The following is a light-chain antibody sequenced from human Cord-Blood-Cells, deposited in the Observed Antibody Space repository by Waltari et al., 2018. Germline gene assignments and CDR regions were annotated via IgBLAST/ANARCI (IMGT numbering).Light chain of an antibody. Sequence: DIQMTQSPSTLSASVGDRVTITCRASQSISSWLAWYQQKPGKAPKILIYKASCLESAVPSRFSGSGSGTEFTLTIISLQPDDFAAYYCQQYNSYSRTFGQGTKVEIK. CDR2: KAS. CDR1: QSISSW. CDR3: QQYNSYSRT. J-gene: IGKJ1*01. V-gene: IGKV1-5*03.